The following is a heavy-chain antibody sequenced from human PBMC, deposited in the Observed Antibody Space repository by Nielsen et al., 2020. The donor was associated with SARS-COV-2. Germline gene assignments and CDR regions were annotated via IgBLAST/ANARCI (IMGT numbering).Heavy chain of an antibody. Sequence: ASVKVSCKASGYTFTSYGISWVRQAPGQGLEWMGWISAYNGNTNYAQKLQGRVTMTTDTSTSTAYMELRSLRSDDTAVYYCARGAYYDSSGYYVYWGQGTLVIVSS. CDR3: ARGAYYDSSGYYVY. CDR1: GYTFTSYG. V-gene: IGHV1-18*01. J-gene: IGHJ4*02. CDR2: ISAYNGNT. D-gene: IGHD3-22*01.